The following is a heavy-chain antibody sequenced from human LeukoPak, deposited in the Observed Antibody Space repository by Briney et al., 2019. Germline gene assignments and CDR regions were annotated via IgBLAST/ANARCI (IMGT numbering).Heavy chain of an antibody. V-gene: IGHV3-9*01. Sequence: GGCMSLSCAPATFSFAVFAMHWVRQADEKGLEWVSGISWISGSIGYADSVKGRFTISRDNAKNSLYLQMNSLRAEDTALYYCAKDIGGLAMVRGNFDYWGQGTLVTVSS. D-gene: IGHD3-10*01. CDR1: TFSFAVFA. CDR2: ISWISGSI. CDR3: AKDIGGLAMVRGNFDY. J-gene: IGHJ4*02.